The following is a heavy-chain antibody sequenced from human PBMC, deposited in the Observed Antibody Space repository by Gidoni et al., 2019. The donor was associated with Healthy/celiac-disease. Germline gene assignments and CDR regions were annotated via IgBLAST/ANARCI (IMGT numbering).Heavy chain of an antibody. CDR3: ARDLRGVTPGPGSY. CDR2: INPNSGGT. CDR1: VYPFTGYY. Sequence: QVQLVQSGAEVKKPGASVTVSCKASVYPFTGYYMHWVRQAPGKGLEWMGWINPNSGGTNDAQKFQGRVTMTRDTSISTAYMELSRLRSDDTAVYYCARDLRGVTPGPGSYWGQGTLVTVSS. V-gene: IGHV1-2*02. J-gene: IGHJ4*02. D-gene: IGHD2-21*02.